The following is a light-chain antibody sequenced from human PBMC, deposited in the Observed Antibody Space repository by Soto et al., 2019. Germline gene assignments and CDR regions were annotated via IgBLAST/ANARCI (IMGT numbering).Light chain of an antibody. CDR2: AAS. Sequence: EIVLKQSPGTLSLSPGERATLSCRASQSVISTDLAWYQQKPGQAPRLLVYAASSRASGIPDRFSGSGSGTDFTLTISRLEPEDFAVYYWQQYGTSPPDLGGVTRVE. J-gene: IGKJ4*01. V-gene: IGKV3-20*01. CDR1: QSVISTD. CDR3: QQYGTSPPD.